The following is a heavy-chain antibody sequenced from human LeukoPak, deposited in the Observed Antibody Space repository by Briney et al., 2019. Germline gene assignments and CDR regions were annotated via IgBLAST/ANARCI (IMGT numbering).Heavy chain of an antibody. J-gene: IGHJ6*03. CDR2: IKHYGGEK. CDR1: GFTFSSYS. CDR3: ARSGIKMVRGGMIKSPYHMDV. V-gene: IGHV3-7*01. D-gene: IGHD3-10*01. Sequence: GGSLSLSCAASGFTFSSYSMHWVRQAPGTGLEGVANIKHYGGEKYYVDSVKGRFTISRDDAKNSLSLQMNSLRAEDTAVYYCARSGIKMVRGGMIKSPYHMDVWGKGTTVTVSS.